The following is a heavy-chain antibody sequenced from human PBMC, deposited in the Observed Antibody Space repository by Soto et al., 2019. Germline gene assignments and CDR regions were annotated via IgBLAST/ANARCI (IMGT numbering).Heavy chain of an antibody. CDR3: AKEQTTGAHYALDY. CDR1: GFTVNSHA. D-gene: IGHD2-8*02. J-gene: IGHJ4*02. CDR2: ISGSGDGT. V-gene: IGHV3-23*01. Sequence: GGSLRLSCAASGFTVNSHAMSWVRQAPGKGLEWVASISGSGDGTYYGDSVKGRFTISGDSSSSTLYLQMNNLRGEDTAVYFCAKEQTTGAHYALDYWSQGTLVTVSS.